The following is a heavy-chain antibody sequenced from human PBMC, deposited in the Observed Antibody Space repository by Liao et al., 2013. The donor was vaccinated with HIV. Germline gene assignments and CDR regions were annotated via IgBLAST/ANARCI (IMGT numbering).Heavy chain of an antibody. D-gene: IGHD3-22*01. CDR3: ALGDYYDSRLG. CDR2: IHSSGST. Sequence: QVQLQESGPGLVKPSETLSLTCTVSGGSISNYYWSWIRQSAGKGLEWIGRIHSSGSTNYNPSFRSRVTISIDTSKNQFSLKLSSVTAADTAVYYCALGDYYDSRLGWGQGTMVTVSS. V-gene: IGHV4-4*07. CDR1: GGSISNYY. J-gene: IGHJ3*01.